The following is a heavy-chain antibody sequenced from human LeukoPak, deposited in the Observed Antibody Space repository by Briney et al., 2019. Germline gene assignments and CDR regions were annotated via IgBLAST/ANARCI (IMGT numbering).Heavy chain of an antibody. V-gene: IGHV5-51*01. D-gene: IGHD1-26*01. J-gene: IGHJ4*02. CDR1: GYSFTSYW. CDR2: IYPGDSDT. CDR3: ARRSGSYSMAHPGRSNLDY. Sequence: PGESLKISCKGSGYSFTSYWIGWVRQMPGKGLEWMGIIYPGDSDTRYSPSFQGQVTISADKSISTAYLQWSSLKASDTAMYYCARRSGSYSMAHPGRSNLDYWGQGILVTVSS.